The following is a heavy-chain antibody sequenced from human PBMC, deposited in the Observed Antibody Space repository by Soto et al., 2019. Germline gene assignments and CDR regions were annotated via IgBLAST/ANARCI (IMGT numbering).Heavy chain of an antibody. V-gene: IGHV4-61*01. D-gene: IGHD3-10*01. Sequence: SETLSLTCTVSGGSVSSGNYYWSWIRQSPVKGLEWIGYIFYGGSTNYNPSLKSRVTISVDTSKNQFSLKLRSVTAADTAVYYCTRDVTTSGRRPPGSTWGQGTLVTVSS. CDR1: GGSVSSGNYY. CDR3: TRDVTTSGRRPPGST. CDR2: IFYGGST. J-gene: IGHJ5*02.